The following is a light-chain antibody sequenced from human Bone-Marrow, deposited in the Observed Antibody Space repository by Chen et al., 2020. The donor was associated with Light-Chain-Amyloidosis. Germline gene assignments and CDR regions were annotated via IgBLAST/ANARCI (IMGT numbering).Light chain of an antibody. CDR1: QSLSHSTGYNY. CDR2: VGS. V-gene: IGKV2-28*01. Sequence: VLTQSPLSLPVTPVEPASISCRSSQSLSHSTGYNYLDWYLQKQGQSPQLLIYVGSTRASGVPDRFSGSGSGTDFTLKIRRVETEDVGVYYCMQALQSPPTFGQGTKVEIK. J-gene: IGKJ1*01. CDR3: MQALQSPPT.